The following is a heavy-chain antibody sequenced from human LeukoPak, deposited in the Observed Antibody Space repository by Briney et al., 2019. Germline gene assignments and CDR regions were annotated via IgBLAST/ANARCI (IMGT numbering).Heavy chain of an antibody. CDR2: INTDGSST. D-gene: IGHD6-13*01. Sequence: PGGSLRLSCAASGFTFSSYWMHWVRQAPGKGLVWVSRINTDGSSTSYADSVKGRFTISRDNAKNTLYLQMNSLRAEDTDVYYCARVSSSSWWALDYWGQGTLVTVSP. V-gene: IGHV3-74*01. CDR3: ARVSSSSWWALDY. CDR1: GFTFSSYW. J-gene: IGHJ4*02.